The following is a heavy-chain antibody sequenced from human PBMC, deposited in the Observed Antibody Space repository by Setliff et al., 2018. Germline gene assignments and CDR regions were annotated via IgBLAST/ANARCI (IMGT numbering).Heavy chain of an antibody. CDR1: GYTFTGYY. V-gene: IGHV1-2*02. Sequence: ASVKVSCKASGYTFTGYYMHWVRQAPGQGLEWMGWINPNSGGTNYAQKFQGRVTMTSDTSTSTAYMELSGLRSDDTALYYCARGRIGSTWTGDYWGQGTLVTVSS. J-gene: IGHJ4*02. D-gene: IGHD2-2*01. CDR2: INPNSGGT. CDR3: ARGRIGSTWTGDY.